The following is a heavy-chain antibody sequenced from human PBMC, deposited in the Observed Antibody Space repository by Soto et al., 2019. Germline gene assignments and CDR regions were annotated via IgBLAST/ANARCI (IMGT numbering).Heavy chain of an antibody. CDR2: IDPSDSYT. CDR3: GRDFGSGHADV. Sequence: GESLKISCKGSGYSFTSYWIGWVRQVPGRGLEWVGRIDPSDSYTTYNPSLKGHVILSVDKSMNTAYVQWTSLRASDTAMYFCGRDFGSGHADVWGQGTLVTVSS. J-gene: IGHJ1*01. D-gene: IGHD1-26*01. V-gene: IGHV5-10-1*01. CDR1: GYSFTSYW.